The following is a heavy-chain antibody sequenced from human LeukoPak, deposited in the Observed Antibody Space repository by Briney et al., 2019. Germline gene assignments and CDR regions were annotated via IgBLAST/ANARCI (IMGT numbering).Heavy chain of an antibody. CDR3: SRRVAGDYGYWFDP. V-gene: IGHV4-59*01. J-gene: IGHJ5*02. CDR2: IYYSGST. CDR1: GGSISSYY. Sequence: SETLSLTCTVSGGSISSYYWSWIRQPPGKGLEWIGYIYYSGSTRYNPSLKSRVTMSVDTSKNQFSLKLTSVTAADTAVYYCSRRVAGDYGYWFDPWGLGTLVTVSS. D-gene: IGHD4-17*01.